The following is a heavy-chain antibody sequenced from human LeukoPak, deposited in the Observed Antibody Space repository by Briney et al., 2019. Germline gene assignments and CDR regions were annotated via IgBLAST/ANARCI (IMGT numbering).Heavy chain of an antibody. Sequence: SETLSLTCAVYGGSFSGYYWSWIRQPPGKGLEWIGEINHSGSTNYNPSLKSRVTISVDTSKNQFSLKLSSVTAADTAVYYCARDVVGVGATYRTFDYWGQGTLVTVSS. D-gene: IGHD1-26*01. J-gene: IGHJ4*02. CDR2: INHSGST. V-gene: IGHV4-34*01. CDR3: ARDVVGVGATYRTFDY. CDR1: GGSFSGYY.